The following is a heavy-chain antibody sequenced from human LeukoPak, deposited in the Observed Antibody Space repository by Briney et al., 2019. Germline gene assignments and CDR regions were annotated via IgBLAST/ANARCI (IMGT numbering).Heavy chain of an antibody. CDR1: GGSISSNSYY. CDR3: ARNYYDASGFFY. CDR2: ISYSGNT. D-gene: IGHD3-22*01. J-gene: IGHJ4*02. Sequence: SETLSLTCTVSGGSISSNSYYWIWIRQPPGKGLEWIGSISYSGNTYYNLSLKSRVTISVDTSKNQFSLKLTSVTDADTAVYYCARNYYDASGFFYWGQGTLVTVSS. V-gene: IGHV4-39*07.